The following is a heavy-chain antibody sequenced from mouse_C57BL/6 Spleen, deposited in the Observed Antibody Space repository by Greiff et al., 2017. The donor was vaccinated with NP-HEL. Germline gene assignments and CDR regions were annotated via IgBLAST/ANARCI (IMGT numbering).Heavy chain of an antibody. Sequence: VQLQQSGAELVRPGASVKLSCTASGFNIKDDYMHWVKQRPEQGLEWIGWIDPENGDTEYASKFQGKATITADTSSNTAYLQHSSMTSEDTAVYYCAYYYGSSSYYFGYWGQGTTLTVSS. D-gene: IGHD1-1*01. CDR2: IDPENGDT. J-gene: IGHJ2*01. CDR1: GFNIKDDY. CDR3: AYYYGSSSYYFGY. V-gene: IGHV14-4*01.